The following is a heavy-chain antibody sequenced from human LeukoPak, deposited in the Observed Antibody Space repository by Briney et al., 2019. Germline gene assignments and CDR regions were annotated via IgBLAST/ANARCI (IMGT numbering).Heavy chain of an antibody. D-gene: IGHD3-10*02. CDR3: ARDDVRLGGPSPY. Sequence: GASVKVSCKASGYTFTSYSMHWVRQAPGQGLEWMAIMNPSGGSTTYAQKFQGRVTMTRDTSTSTVYMDLSSLRPEDTAVYYCARDDVRLGGPSPYWGQGTLVTVSS. J-gene: IGHJ4*02. CDR2: MNPSGGST. CDR1: GYTFTSYS. V-gene: IGHV1-46*01.